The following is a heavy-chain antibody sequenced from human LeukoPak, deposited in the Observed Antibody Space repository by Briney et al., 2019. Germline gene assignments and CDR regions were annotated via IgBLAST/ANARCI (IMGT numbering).Heavy chain of an antibody. V-gene: IGHV4-39*01. CDR2: IYYSGST. Sequence: SETLSLTCTVSGGSISSSSYYWGWIRQPPGKGLEWIGSIYYSGSTYYNPSLKSRVTISVDTSKNQISLKLSSVTAADTAVYYCARHDQQARRDYFDYWGQGTLVTVSS. CDR1: GGSISSSSYY. CDR3: ARHDQQARRDYFDY. J-gene: IGHJ4*02.